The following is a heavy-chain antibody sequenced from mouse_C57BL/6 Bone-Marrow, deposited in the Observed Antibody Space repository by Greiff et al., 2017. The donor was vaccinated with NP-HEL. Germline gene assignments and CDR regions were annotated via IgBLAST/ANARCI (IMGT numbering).Heavy chain of an antibody. Sequence: VQLQQSGPELVKPGASVKISCKASGYTFTDYYMNWVKQSHGKSLEWIGDINPNNGGTSYNQKFKGKATLTVDKSSSTAYMELRSLTSEDSAVYYGAREGLRPWFAYWGQGTLVTVSA. CDR2: INPNNGGT. V-gene: IGHV1-26*01. CDR1: GYTFTDYY. J-gene: IGHJ3*01. CDR3: AREGLRPWFAY. D-gene: IGHD2-4*01.